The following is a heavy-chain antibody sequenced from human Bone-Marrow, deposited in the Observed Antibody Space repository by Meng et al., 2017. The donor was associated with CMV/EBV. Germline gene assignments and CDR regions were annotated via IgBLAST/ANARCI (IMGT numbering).Heavy chain of an antibody. J-gene: IGHJ4*02. V-gene: IGHV1-8*01. CDR1: GYTFTDYD. CDR2: VTPKSGSA. CDR3: ARTKTSGTWLHDH. Sequence: ASVKVSCKASGYTFTDYDINWVRQAAGQGLEWMGWVTPKSGSADYARKFQSRVTMTTDTSIGTAYMELTGLRSGDTAVYFCARTKTSGTWLHDHWGQGTLVTVSS. D-gene: IGHD5-12*01.